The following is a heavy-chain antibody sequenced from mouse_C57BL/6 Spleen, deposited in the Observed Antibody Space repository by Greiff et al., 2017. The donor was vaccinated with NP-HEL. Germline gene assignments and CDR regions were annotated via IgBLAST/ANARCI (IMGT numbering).Heavy chain of an antibody. D-gene: IGHD2-3*01. J-gene: IGHJ4*01. CDR1: GYTFTSYW. CDR3: AGWAIYDGYGDYAMDD. V-gene: IGHV1-7*01. CDR2: INPSSGYT. Sequence: QVQLQQSGAELVKPGASVKLSCKASGYTFTSYWMHWVKQRPGQGLEWIGYINPSSGYTKYNQKVKDKATLTADKSSSTAYMQLSSLTYENSAVYYCAGWAIYDGYGDYAMDDWGQGTSVTVSS.